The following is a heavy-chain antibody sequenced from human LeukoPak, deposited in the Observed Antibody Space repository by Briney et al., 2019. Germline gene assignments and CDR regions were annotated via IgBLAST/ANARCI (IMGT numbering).Heavy chain of an antibody. CDR1: GGSSSSYY. J-gene: IGHJ6*02. Sequence: PSETLSLTCTVSGGSSSSYYWSWIRQPAGKGLEWIGRIYTSGSTNYNPSLKSRVTMSVDTSKNQFSLKLSSVTAADTAVYYCARERVRFLEWFVKSRYYYGMDVWGQGTTVTVSS. D-gene: IGHD3-3*01. CDR3: ARERVRFLEWFVKSRYYYGMDV. CDR2: IYTSGST. V-gene: IGHV4-4*07.